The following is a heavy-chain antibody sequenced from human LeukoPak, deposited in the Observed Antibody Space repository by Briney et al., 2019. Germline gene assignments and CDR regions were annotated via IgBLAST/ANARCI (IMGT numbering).Heavy chain of an antibody. CDR2: ISYDGTKN. J-gene: IGHJ3*01. CDR1: GFTFSSYG. V-gene: IGHV3-30*03. CDR3: ARDIQLST. Sequence: GGSLRLSCAASGFTFSSYGMHWVRQAPGKGLEWVAVISYDGTKNYYTDSVKGRFTISRDNSKDTLFLQMNSLRAEDTAIYYCARDIQLSTWGLGTMVTVSS. D-gene: IGHD5-24*01.